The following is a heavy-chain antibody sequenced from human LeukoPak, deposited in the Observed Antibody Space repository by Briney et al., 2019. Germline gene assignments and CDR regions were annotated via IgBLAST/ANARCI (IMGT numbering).Heavy chain of an antibody. Sequence: PGGSLRLSCAGSGFTFNKYIMTWVRQAPGKGLEWVSSLTTAGASIFYADSVKGRFTISRDNSKNTLYLQMNSLRAEDTAVYYCAKDPHYYDSSGYSDYWGQGTLVTVSS. CDR1: GFTFNKYI. CDR2: LTTAGASI. J-gene: IGHJ4*02. V-gene: IGHV3-23*01. D-gene: IGHD3-22*01. CDR3: AKDPHYYDSSGYSDY.